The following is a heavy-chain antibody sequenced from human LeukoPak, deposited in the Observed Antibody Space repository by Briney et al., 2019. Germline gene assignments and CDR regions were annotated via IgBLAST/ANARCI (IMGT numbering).Heavy chain of an antibody. CDR2: IYTSGST. CDR1: GGSISIGSYY. J-gene: IGHJ6*03. D-gene: IGHD3-3*01. Sequence: SDTLSLTCTVSGGSISIGSYYWSWIRQPAGKGLEWIERIYTSGSTNYNPSLKSRVTISVDTSKNQFSLKLSSVTAADTAVYYCAREVRDFWSGYNHYYYMDVWGKGTTVTVSS. V-gene: IGHV4-61*02. CDR3: AREVRDFWSGYNHYYYMDV.